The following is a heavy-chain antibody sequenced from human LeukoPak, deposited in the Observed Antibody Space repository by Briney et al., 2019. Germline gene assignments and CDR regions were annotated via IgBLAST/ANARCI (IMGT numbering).Heavy chain of an antibody. Sequence: TGGSLRLSCAASGFTFRTYDMYWVRKAPGMGLEWVASISYEGSNKYYSDSVKGRFTISRDNYKNTLYLQMNGLRGEDTAVYYCAREGTFYDYVWGRDRSMDAFDIWGQGTMVTVSS. CDR2: ISYEGSNK. J-gene: IGHJ3*02. CDR1: GFTFRTYD. CDR3: AREGTFYDYVWGRDRSMDAFDI. V-gene: IGHV3-30*03. D-gene: IGHD3-16*02.